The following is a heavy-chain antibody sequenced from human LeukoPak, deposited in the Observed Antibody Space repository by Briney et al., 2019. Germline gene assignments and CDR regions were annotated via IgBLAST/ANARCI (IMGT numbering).Heavy chain of an antibody. Sequence: ASVKVSCKASGGTFSSYAISWVRQAPGQGLEWMGGIIPIFGTANYAQKFQGRVTITTDESTSTAYMELSSLRSEDTAVYYCARAIKSTTARAFGIWGQGTMVTVSS. CDR1: GGTFSSYA. CDR2: IIPIFGTA. CDR3: ARAIKSTTARAFGI. V-gene: IGHV1-69*05. J-gene: IGHJ3*02. D-gene: IGHD4-17*01.